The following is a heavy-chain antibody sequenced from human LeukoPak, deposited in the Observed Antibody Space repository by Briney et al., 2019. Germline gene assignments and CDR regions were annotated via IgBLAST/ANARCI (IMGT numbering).Heavy chain of an antibody. J-gene: IGHJ5*02. CDR1: GGSISSSSYY. Sequence: PSETLSLTCTVSGGSISSSSYYWGWIRQPPGKGLEWIGSIYYSGSTYYNPSLKSRVTISVDTSKNQFSLKLSSVTAADTAVYYCARHRVPAAIGWFDHWGQGTLVTVSS. CDR3: ARHRVPAAIGWFDH. CDR2: IYYSGST. D-gene: IGHD2-2*01. V-gene: IGHV4-39*01.